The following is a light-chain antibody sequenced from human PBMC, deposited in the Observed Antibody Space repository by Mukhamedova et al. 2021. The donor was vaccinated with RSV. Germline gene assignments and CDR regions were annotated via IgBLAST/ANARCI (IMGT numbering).Light chain of an antibody. CDR2: KAS. CDR1: SW. V-gene: IGKV1-5*03. J-gene: IGKJ4*01. Sequence: SWLAWYQQKPGKAPKLLIYKASSLESGVPSRFSGSGSETEFTLTISNLQPDDFATYYCQQYITYPLTFGGGTKVEIK. CDR3: QQYITYPLT.